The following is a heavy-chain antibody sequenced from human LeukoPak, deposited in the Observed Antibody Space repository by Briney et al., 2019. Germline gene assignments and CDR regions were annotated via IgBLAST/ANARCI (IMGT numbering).Heavy chain of an antibody. CDR3: ASLSADSSDSSGSYYPDL. CDR2: ISYDGSNG. J-gene: IGHJ5*02. V-gene: IGHV3-30*04. CDR1: GFTFRNYK. Sequence: GGSLRLSCAASGFTFRNYKMHWVRQAPGKGLEWVAVISYDGSNGYYADSVKGRFTVSRDNVKNTLYLQMNSLRAEDTAVYYCASLSADSSDSSGSYYPDLWGQGTLVTVSS. D-gene: IGHD3-22*01.